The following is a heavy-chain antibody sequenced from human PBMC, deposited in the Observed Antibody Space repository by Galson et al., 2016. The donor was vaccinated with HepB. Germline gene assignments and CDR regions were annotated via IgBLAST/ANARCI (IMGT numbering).Heavy chain of an antibody. V-gene: IGHV3-23*01. CDR3: ARDEDDPSYTIDF. CDR2: ISGNSDTT. D-gene: IGHD3-10*01. J-gene: IGHJ4*02. Sequence: SLRLSCAASGFTFSNFVMGWVRQAPGKGLEWVSSISGNSDTTHNADSVRGRFTISRDTFKNTLYLQMDSLRAEDTAVYYCARDEDDPSYTIDFWGQGTLVSVSS. CDR1: GFTFSNFV.